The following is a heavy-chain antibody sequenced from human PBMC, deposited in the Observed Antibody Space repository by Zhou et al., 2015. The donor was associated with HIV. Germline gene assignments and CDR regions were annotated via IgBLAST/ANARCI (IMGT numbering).Heavy chain of an antibody. CDR3: ARGGSESSSTPL. Sequence: DVQLVESGGDLVRPGGSLRLSCTGSGFIFDDSTMHWARQAPGKGLEWVANIKHDGSEKYYVQPVKGRFTISRDNAKNSVYLQMSRLRVEDTALYFCARGGSESSSTPLWGQGTMVTVSS. D-gene: IGHD2-2*01. J-gene: IGHJ3*01. CDR2: IKHDGSEK. V-gene: IGHV3-7*01. CDR1: GFIFDDST.